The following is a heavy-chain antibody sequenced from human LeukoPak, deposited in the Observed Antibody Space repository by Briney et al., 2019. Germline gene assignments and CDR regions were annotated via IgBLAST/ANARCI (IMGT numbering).Heavy chain of an antibody. J-gene: IGHJ4*02. CDR1: GFTVSSNY. CDR2: IYSGGVT. Sequence: GGSLRLSCAASGFTVSSNYMSWVRQAPGKGLEWVSVIYSGGVTYYADSVKGRFTISRDNSRNTLYLQMNSLRAEDTAVYNCARDGSDILTGYYSDHWGQGTLVTVSS. D-gene: IGHD3-9*01. CDR3: ARDGSDILTGYYSDH. V-gene: IGHV3-53*01.